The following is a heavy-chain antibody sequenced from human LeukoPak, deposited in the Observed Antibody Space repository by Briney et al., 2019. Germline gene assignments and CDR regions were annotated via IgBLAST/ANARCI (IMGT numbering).Heavy chain of an antibody. CDR2: ISDSGRII. D-gene: IGHD3-16*01. V-gene: IGHV3-48*03. CDR3: AGGPQYGGSFAY. CDR1: GFIFSSFE. Sequence: GGFLRLSCAASGFIFSSFEMAWVRQAPGKGLEWISYISDSGRIIKDADSGKGRLTISRDDTHNTVYLQMNSLRAEDTAIYYCAGGPQYGGSFAYWGQGTLVTVSS. J-gene: IGHJ4*02.